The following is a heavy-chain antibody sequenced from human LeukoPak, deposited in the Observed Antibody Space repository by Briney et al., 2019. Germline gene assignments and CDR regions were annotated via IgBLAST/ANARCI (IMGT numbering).Heavy chain of an antibody. V-gene: IGHV4-39*07. D-gene: IGHD1-26*01. CDR3: ARAPPLPIVGASSYWYFDL. CDR1: GGSISSSSYY. CDR2: IYYSGST. Sequence: PSETLSLTCTVSGGSISSSSYYWGWIRQPPGKGLEWIGSIYYSGSTYYNPSLKSRVTISVDTSKNQFSLKLSSVTAADTAVYYCARAPPLPIVGASSYWYFDLWGRGTLVTVSS. J-gene: IGHJ2*01.